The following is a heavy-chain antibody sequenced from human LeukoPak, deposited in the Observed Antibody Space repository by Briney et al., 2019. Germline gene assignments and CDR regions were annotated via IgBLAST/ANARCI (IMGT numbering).Heavy chain of an antibody. CDR3: ARDDAMVRGVISAY. CDR2: ISYDGSNK. V-gene: IGHV3-30*04. J-gene: IGHJ4*02. D-gene: IGHD3-10*01. Sequence: GGSLRLSCAASGFTFSSYAMHWVRQAPGKGLEWVAVISYDGSNKYYADSAKGRFTISRDNSKNTLYLQMNSLRAEDTAVYYCARDDAMVRGVISAYWGQGTLVTVSS. CDR1: GFTFSSYA.